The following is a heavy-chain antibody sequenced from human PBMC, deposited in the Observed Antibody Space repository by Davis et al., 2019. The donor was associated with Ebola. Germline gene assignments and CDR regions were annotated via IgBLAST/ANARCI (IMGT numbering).Heavy chain of an antibody. V-gene: IGHV3-33*01. Sequence: GEFLMISCAASGFTFSSYGMHWVRQAPGKGLEWVAVIWYDGSNKYYADSVKGRFTISRDNSNNTLYLQMNSLRAEDTAVYYCAATIMNHYYGMDVWGQGTTVTVSS. D-gene: IGHD5-12*01. CDR1: GFTFSSYG. J-gene: IGHJ6*02. CDR3: AATIMNHYYGMDV. CDR2: IWYDGSNK.